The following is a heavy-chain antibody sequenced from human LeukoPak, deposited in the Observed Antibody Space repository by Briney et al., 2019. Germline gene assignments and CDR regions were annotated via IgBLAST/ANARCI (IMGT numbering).Heavy chain of an antibody. V-gene: IGHV1-8*01. J-gene: IGHJ6*03. D-gene: IGHD6-19*01. CDR1: GYTFTSYD. CDR3: ASRAVAGTSYYYYYYMNV. Sequence: ASVKVSCKASGYTFTSYDINWVRQATGQGLEWMGWMNPNSGNTGYAQKFQGRVTMTRHTSISTAYMELRSLISEDTAVYYCASRAVAGTSYYYYYYMNVWGKGTTVTVSS. CDR2: MNPNSGNT.